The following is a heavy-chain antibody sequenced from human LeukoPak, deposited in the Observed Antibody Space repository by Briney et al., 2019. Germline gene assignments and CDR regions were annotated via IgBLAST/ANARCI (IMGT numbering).Heavy chain of an antibody. Sequence: GRSLRLSCAASGFIFYDYAMHWVRQAPGKGLEWVSGISWNSGNIGYVDSVKGRFTISRDNVKNSLYLQMNSLRAEDTALYYCAKGVGYDFWSGYYDYGGQGTLVTVSS. V-gene: IGHV3-9*01. D-gene: IGHD3-3*01. CDR3: AKGVGYDFWSGYYDY. CDR1: GFIFYDYA. CDR2: ISWNSGNI. J-gene: IGHJ4*02.